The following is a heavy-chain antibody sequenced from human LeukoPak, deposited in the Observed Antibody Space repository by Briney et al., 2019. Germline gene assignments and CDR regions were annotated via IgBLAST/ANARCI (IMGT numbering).Heavy chain of an antibody. CDR1: GGSISSGDFY. CDR2: IYQSGST. Sequence: PSETLSLTCTVSGGSISSGDFYWSWIRQPPGKGLEWIGFIYQSGSTRYSSSLKSRVTISIDMSKNQFSLKLSSVTAADTAVYYCARESSNDWNNWFDPWGQGTPVTVSS. CDR3: ARESSNDWNNWFDP. D-gene: IGHD2-21*01. J-gene: IGHJ5*02. V-gene: IGHV4-30-4*01.